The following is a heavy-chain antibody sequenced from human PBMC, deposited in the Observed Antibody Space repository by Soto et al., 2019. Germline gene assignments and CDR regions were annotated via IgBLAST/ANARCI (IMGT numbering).Heavy chain of an antibody. CDR2: TYYRSKWYN. CDR1: GDRVSSNSAA. D-gene: IGHD7-27*01. CDR3: ARQLTGTLESFDY. Sequence: SPTLSLPCAISGDRVSSNSAAWNWLRQSPSRGLEWLGRTYYRSKWYNDYAVSVKSRITINPDTSKNQFSLQLNSVTPEDTAVYYCARQLTGTLESFDYWGQGTLVTVSS. J-gene: IGHJ4*02. V-gene: IGHV6-1*01.